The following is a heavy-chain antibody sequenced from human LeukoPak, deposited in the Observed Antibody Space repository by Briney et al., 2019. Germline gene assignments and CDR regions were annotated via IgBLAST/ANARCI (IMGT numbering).Heavy chain of an antibody. Sequence: SVKVSCKASGGTFSSYAISWVRQAPGQGLEWMGGIIPIFGTANYAQKFQGRVTITADESTSTAYMELSSLRSEATAVYYCARVPADDYYYYYGMDVWGQGTTVTVSS. J-gene: IGHJ6*02. D-gene: IGHD2-2*01. V-gene: IGHV1-69*13. CDR2: IIPIFGTA. CDR1: GGTFSSYA. CDR3: ARVPADDYYYYYGMDV.